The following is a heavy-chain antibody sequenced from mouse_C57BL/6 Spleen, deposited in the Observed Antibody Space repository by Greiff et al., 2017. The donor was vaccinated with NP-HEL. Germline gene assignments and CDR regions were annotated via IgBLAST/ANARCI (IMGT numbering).Heavy chain of an antibody. CDR2: IDPSDSET. J-gene: IGHJ2*01. CDR1: GYTFTSYW. V-gene: IGHV1-52*01. D-gene: IGHD1-1*01. Sequence: VQLQQPGAELVRPGSSVKLSCKASGYTFTSYWMHWVKQRPIQGLEWIGNIDPSDSETHYNQPFKDKATLTVDKSSSTAYMQLSSLTSEDSAVYYCARWYYYGSSYFDYWGQGTTLTVSS. CDR3: ARWYYYGSSYFDY.